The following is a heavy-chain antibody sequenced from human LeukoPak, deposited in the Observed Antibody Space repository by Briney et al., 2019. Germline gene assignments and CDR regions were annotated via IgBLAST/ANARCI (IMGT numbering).Heavy chain of an antibody. Sequence: SSETLSLTCAVHGGSFRGYYWSWIRQPPGKGLEWIGEINHSGSTNYNPSLKSRVTISVDTSKNQFSLKLSSVTAADTAVYYCARGRTTVTTPAFDPWAREPWSPSPQ. D-gene: IGHD4-17*01. CDR1: GGSFRGYY. CDR3: ARGRTTVTTPAFDP. CDR2: INHSGST. V-gene: IGHV4-34*01. J-gene: IGHJ5*02.